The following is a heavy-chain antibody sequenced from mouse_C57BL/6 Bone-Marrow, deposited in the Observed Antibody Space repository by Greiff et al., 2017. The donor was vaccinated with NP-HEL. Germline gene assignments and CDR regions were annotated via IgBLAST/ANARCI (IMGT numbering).Heavy chain of an antibody. CDR1: GFTFSDYG. Sequence: EVKLLESGGGLVKPGGSLKLSCAASGFTFSDYGMHWVRQAPEKGLEWVAYISSGSSTIYYADTVKGRFTISRDNAKNTLFLQMTSLRSEDTAMYNCARPNDYDYDYCDYWGQGTTLTVSS. V-gene: IGHV5-17*01. CDR2: ISSGSSTI. J-gene: IGHJ2*01. D-gene: IGHD2-4*01. CDR3: ARPNDYDYDYCDY.